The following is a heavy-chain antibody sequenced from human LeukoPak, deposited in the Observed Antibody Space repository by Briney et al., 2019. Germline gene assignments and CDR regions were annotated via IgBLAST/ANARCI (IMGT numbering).Heavy chain of an antibody. V-gene: IGHV3-23*01. J-gene: IGHJ4*02. D-gene: IGHD3-3*01. Sequence: PGGSLRLSCAASGFTFSSYAISWVRQAPGKGLEWVSAISGSGGSTYYADSVRGRFTISRDNSKNTLYLQMNSLRAEDTAVYYCSYYHFWSGYYGGGDWGQGTLVTLSS. CDR1: GFTFSSYA. CDR3: SYYHFWSGYYGGGD. CDR2: ISGSGGST.